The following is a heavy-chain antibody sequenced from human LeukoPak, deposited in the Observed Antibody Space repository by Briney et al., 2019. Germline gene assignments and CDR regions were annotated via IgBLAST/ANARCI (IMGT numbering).Heavy chain of an antibody. J-gene: IGHJ6*03. V-gene: IGHV4-4*09. CDR3: ARLSQVGDSSGYRDHYYMDV. CDR1: GGSISSYY. Sequence: SETLSLTCTVSGGSISSYYWSWIRQPPGKGLEWIGYIYSSGSTNYNPSLKSRVTISVDTSKNQFSLKLSSVTAADTAVYYCARLSQVGDSSGYRDHYYMDVWGKGTTVTVSS. D-gene: IGHD3-22*01. CDR2: IYSSGST.